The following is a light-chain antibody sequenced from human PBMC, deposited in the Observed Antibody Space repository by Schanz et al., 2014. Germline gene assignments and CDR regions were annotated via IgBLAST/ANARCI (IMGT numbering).Light chain of an antibody. CDR1: SSDVGAYNL. Sequence: QSALTQPASVSGSPGQSITISCTGTSSDVGAYNLVSWFQQHPGKVPKLVIYDVSNRPSGISNRFSGSKSGNTASLTISGLQAEEEDDYYCSSYTSSSTGVVFGGGTKLTVL. CDR3: SSYTSSSTGVV. CDR2: DVS. V-gene: IGLV2-14*03. J-gene: IGLJ2*01.